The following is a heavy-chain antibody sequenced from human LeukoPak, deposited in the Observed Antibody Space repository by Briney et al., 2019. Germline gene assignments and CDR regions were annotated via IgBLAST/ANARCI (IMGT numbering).Heavy chain of an antibody. V-gene: IGHV4-59*08. Sequence: SETLSLTCAVSGGSISTYYWSWIGQPPGKGLEWIGYVYYSGRTNYNPSLKSRVTISVDTSKNQFSLKLSSVTAADTAVYYCASPLGGFDKWGQGTLVTVSS. J-gene: IGHJ4*02. CDR3: ASPLGGFDK. CDR1: GGSISTYY. CDR2: VYYSGRT. D-gene: IGHD3-16*01.